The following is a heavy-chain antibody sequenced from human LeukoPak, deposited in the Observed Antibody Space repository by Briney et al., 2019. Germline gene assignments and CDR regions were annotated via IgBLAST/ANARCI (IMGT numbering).Heavy chain of an antibody. CDR1: GFSFRDFS. Sequence: GGSLRLSCAASGFSFRDFSMHWVRQVPGKGLEWVSLISGDGGVTHYADSWRGRFTISRDNDKSSLFLQMNSLRVEDTAFYYCAKGNNSLSYNFDYWGQGTLVTVSS. CDR2: ISGDGGVT. J-gene: IGHJ4*02. CDR3: AKGNNSLSYNFDY. D-gene: IGHD2/OR15-2a*01. V-gene: IGHV3-43*02.